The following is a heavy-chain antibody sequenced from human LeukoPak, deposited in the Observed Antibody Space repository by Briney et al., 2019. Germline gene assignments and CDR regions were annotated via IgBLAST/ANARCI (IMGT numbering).Heavy chain of an antibody. CDR1: GYRFTTYW. CDR3: ARAYGDNEPFDY. V-gene: IGHV5-51*01. Sequence: GESLEISCKGSGYRFTTYWIAWVRQMPGKGLEWMGIIYPDDSDIRYSPSFQGQVTVSADKSINTAYLQWSSLKASDTAMYYCARAYGDNEPFDYWGQGTLVTVSS. CDR2: IYPDDSDI. J-gene: IGHJ4*02. D-gene: IGHD4-17*01.